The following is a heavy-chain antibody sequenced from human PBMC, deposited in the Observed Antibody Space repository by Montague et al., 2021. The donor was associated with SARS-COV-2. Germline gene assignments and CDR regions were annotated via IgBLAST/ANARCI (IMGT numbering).Heavy chain of an antibody. CDR1: GDSISRSTND. V-gene: IGHV4-39*01. CDR2: IHYSGKT. J-gene: IGHJ4*02. CDR3: TRTTDDSALAATF. Sequence: SETLSLTCSVSGDSISRSTNDWGWIGQPQGKGLDWIANIHYSGKTYPNPHLKSRFTMSVDTYKNQFSLKLSSVTAADTAVYYCTRTTDDSALAATFWGQGTLVTVSS. D-gene: IGHD6-19*01.